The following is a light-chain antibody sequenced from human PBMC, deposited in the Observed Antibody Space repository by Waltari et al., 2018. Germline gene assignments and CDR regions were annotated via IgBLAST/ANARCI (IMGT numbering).Light chain of an antibody. CDR1: QSVGTY. V-gene: IGKV3-20*01. CDR3: QKYERLPAT. J-gene: IGKJ1*01. CDR2: GAS. Sequence: EIVLTQSPGTLSLSPGERATLSCRASQSVGTYLAWYQQTPGQAPRLLIYGASNRSAGIPDRFSGSGSGTDFSLTISRLKPEDFAVYYCQKYERLPATFGQGTKVEIK.